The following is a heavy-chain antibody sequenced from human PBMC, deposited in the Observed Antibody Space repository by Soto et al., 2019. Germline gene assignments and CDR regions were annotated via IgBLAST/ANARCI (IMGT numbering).Heavy chain of an antibody. CDR2: INYMGTT. V-gene: IGHV4-31*03. D-gene: IGHD2-15*01. CDR1: GGSIINGQTY. Sequence: QVQLQESGPGLVKPSQTLSLTCTVSGGSIINGQTYLNWIRQHPEKGLEWMGYINYMGTTNYHPAPKSRILISLATSANQFSLRLTSVTAADTAVYYCARDAPGVAPYWGQGTQVTVSS. CDR3: ARDAPGVAPY. J-gene: IGHJ4*02.